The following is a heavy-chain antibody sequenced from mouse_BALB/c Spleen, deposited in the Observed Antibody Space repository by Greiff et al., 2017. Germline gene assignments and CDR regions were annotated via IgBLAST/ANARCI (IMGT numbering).Heavy chain of an antibody. CDR2: IYPGDGDT. Sequence: VKLMESGPELVKPGASVKISCKASGYAFSSSWMNWVKQRPGQGLEWIGQIYPGDGDTNYNGKFKGKATLTADKSSSTAYMQLSSLTSVDSAVYFCAIDSSSYVYYAMDYWGQGTAVTVSS. CDR1: GYAFSSSW. CDR3: AIDSSSYVYYAMDY. V-gene: IGHV1-82*01. D-gene: IGHD3-2*01. J-gene: IGHJ4*01.